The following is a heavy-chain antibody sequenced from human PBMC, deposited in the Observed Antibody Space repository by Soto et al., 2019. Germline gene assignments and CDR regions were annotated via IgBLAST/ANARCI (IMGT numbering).Heavy chain of an antibody. J-gene: IGHJ4*02. CDR3: ARDTAEYYDSSGYLDY. CDR1: GGTFSSYT. D-gene: IGHD3-22*01. V-gene: IGHV1-69*04. CDR2: IIPILGIA. Sequence: SVKVSCKASGGTFSSYTISWVRQAPGQGLEWMGRIIPILGIANYAQKFQGRVTITADKSTSTAYMELSSLRSEDTAVYYCARDTAEYYDSSGYLDYWGQGTLVTVSS.